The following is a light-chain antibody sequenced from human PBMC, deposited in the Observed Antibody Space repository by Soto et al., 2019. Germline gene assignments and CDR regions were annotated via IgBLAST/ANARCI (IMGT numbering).Light chain of an antibody. J-gene: IGLJ1*01. CDR1: SIDVGGYKY. CDR3: QSHESSLIAYV. CDR2: EVS. V-gene: IGLV2-14*01. Sequence: QSVLTQPASVSGSPGQSIPISCTGTSIDVGGYKYVSWYHQRPGKAPKVVLYEVSTRHSGVSNRFSGSKYGTSASLATNGLPVEDEADYYGQSHESSLIAYVFASGTTVTGL.